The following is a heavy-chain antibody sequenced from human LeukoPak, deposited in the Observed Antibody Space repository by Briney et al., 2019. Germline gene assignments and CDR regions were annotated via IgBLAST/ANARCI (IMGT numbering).Heavy chain of an antibody. CDR2: ISSSSSYI. Sequence: GGSLRLSCAASGFTFSSYSMNWVRQAPGKGLVWVSSISSSSSYIYYADSVKGRFTISRDNAKNSLYLQMNSLRAEDTAVYYCARASDYYYGSGETLFGYGMDVWGQGTTVTVSS. J-gene: IGHJ6*02. V-gene: IGHV3-21*01. CDR3: ARASDYYYGSGETLFGYGMDV. D-gene: IGHD3-10*01. CDR1: GFTFSSYS.